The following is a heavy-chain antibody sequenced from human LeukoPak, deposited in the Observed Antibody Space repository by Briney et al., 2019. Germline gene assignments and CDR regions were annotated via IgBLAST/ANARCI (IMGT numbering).Heavy chain of an antibody. CDR1: GFTFSSYG. CDR2: ISYDGSVK. D-gene: IGHD6-13*01. Sequence: GGSLRLSCAASGFTFSSYGMHWVRQAPGKGLEWVAVISYDGSVKYYSDSVKGRFTISRDSSKNTLYLQMNSLRAEDTAVYYRAKEEQQLISHGFDYWGQGTLVTVSS. V-gene: IGHV3-30*18. J-gene: IGHJ4*02. CDR3: AKEEQQLISHGFDY.